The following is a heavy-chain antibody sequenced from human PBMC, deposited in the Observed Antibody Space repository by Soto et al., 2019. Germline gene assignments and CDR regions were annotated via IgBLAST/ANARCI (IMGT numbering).Heavy chain of an antibody. CDR1: GFTFSSYG. V-gene: IGHV3-30*18. Sequence: GGSLRLSCAASGFTFSSYGMHWVRQAPGKGLEWVAVISYDGSNKYYADSVKGRFTISRDNSKNTLYLQMNSLRAEDTAVYYCAKDARRGWYAYNWFDPWGQGTLVTVSS. CDR2: ISYDGSNK. D-gene: IGHD6-19*01. J-gene: IGHJ5*02. CDR3: AKDARRGWYAYNWFDP.